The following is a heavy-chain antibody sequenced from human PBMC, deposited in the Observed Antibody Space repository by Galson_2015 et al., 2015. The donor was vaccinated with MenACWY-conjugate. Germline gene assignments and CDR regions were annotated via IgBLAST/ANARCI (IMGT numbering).Heavy chain of an antibody. CDR3: TRDSYGGYPADAFDV. CDR1: GFTFSSYA. J-gene: IGHJ3*01. CDR2: ISRSGDTT. D-gene: IGHD4-17*01. V-gene: IGHV3-23*01. Sequence: SLRLSCAASGFTFSSYAMSWVRQSPEKGLEWVSSISRSGDTTYYADSVKGRFTISREYSKNTLYLQMNSLRGEDTAMFYCTRDSYGGYPADAFDVWGQGTMVTVSP.